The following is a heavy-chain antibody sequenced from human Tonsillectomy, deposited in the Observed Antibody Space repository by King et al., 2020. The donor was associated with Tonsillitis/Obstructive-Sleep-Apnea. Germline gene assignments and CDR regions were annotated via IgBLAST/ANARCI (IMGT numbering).Heavy chain of an antibody. CDR3: AGVQNEYSSFNSYYYMDV. J-gene: IGHJ6*03. CDR2: IIPILGIT. CDR1: GGTFSTYA. D-gene: IGHD4-11*01. Sequence: QLVQSGAEVKKSGSSMKVSCRASGGTFSTYAVSWVRQAPGQGLEWMGRIIPILGITNYAQKFQGRGTITADNSTSTAYMELSSLRSEDTAVYYCAGVQNEYSSFNSYYYMDVWGKGTTVTVSS. V-gene: IGHV1-69*04.